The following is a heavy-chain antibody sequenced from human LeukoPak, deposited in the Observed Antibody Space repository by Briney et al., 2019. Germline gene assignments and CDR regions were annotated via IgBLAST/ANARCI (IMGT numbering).Heavy chain of an antibody. CDR1: GFTFSSYA. J-gene: IGHJ3*02. V-gene: IGHV3-7*05. CDR3: AREEI. Sequence: GGSLRLSCAASGFTFSSYAMSWVRQAPGRGLEWVANIKRDGSEKYYVDSVKGRFTISRDNSKNSLHLQMNSLRAEDTAVYYCAREEIWGQGTMVSVSS. CDR2: IKRDGSEK.